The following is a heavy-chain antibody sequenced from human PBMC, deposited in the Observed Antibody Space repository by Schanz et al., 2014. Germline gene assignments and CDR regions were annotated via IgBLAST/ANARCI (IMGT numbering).Heavy chain of an antibody. CDR2: IIPVLAIA. Sequence: QVQLVQSGPEVKEPGASVKVSCEASRYTFNTYGLNWVRQAPGQGLEWMGRIIPVLAIADYAQKFQGRVTITADKSTSTASMELSSLRSEDTAVYYCAGTYCSSTSCYTGYYYMDVWGKGTTVTVSS. D-gene: IGHD2-2*02. CDR1: RYTFNTYG. CDR3: AGTYCSSTSCYTGYYYMDV. V-gene: IGHV1-69*04. J-gene: IGHJ6*03.